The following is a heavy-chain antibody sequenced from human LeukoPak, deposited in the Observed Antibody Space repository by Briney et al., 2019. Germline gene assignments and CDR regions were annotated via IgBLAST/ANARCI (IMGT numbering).Heavy chain of an antibody. V-gene: IGHV3-30*18. CDR2: ISYDGSNK. Sequence: GGSLRLSCAASGFTFSSYGMHWVRQAPGKGLEWVAVISYDGSNKYYADSVKGRFTISRDNSKNTLYLQMNSLRAEDTAVYYCAKDAPTYYYDSSGYYLDYWGQGTLVTVSS. CDR1: GFTFSSYG. D-gene: IGHD3-22*01. CDR3: AKDAPTYYYDSSGYYLDY. J-gene: IGHJ4*02.